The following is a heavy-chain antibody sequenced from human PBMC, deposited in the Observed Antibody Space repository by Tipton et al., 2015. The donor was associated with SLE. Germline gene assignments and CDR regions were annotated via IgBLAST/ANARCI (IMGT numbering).Heavy chain of an antibody. V-gene: IGHV3-53*01. CDR2: IFVGGAT. CDR3: AREASTGAFDY. D-gene: IGHD1-14*01. Sequence: QLVQSGGDLVQPGDSLRLSCAASGFSVSSNYMSWVRQAPGRGLEWVSVIFVGGATFHADSVKGRFTISRDNSKNTLYLQMNSLRAEDTALYYCAREASTGAFDYWGQGNLVTVSS. CDR1: GFSVSSNY. J-gene: IGHJ4*02.